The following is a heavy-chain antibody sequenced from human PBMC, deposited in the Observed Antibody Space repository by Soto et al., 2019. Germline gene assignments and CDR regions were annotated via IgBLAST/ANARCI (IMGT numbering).Heavy chain of an antibody. J-gene: IGHJ4*02. Sequence: EVQLVESGGGLVQPGGSLRLSCAASGFTFSSYWMSWVRQAPGKGLEWVANIKQDGSEKYYVDSVKGRFTRTRDNDKNLLYLQMNSLRAEGTAVYYCARGAGRNSCCGGYFDYWGQGNLVTVSS. D-gene: IGHD3-10*01. V-gene: IGHV3-7*01. CDR3: ARGAGRNSCCGGYFDY. CDR2: IKQDGSEK. CDR1: GFTFSSYW.